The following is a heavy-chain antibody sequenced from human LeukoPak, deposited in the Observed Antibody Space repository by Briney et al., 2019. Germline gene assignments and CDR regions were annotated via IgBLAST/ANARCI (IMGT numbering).Heavy chain of an antibody. D-gene: IGHD2-2*01. Sequence: PGGSLRLSCSASGFILSSFAMYWVRQPPGKGLEWVSAISATRGNTYYADSVQGRFSISRDNSKNTLYLQMNSLRAEDTAVYYCAKGSSTTCPCYRDHWGQGTLVTVSS. J-gene: IGHJ4*02. CDR2: ISATRGNT. CDR3: AKGSSTTCPCYRDH. V-gene: IGHV3-23*01. CDR1: GFILSSFA.